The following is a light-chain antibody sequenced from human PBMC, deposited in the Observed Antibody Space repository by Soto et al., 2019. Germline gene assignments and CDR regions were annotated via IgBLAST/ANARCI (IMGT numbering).Light chain of an antibody. CDR2: GAS. Sequence: EIVLTQSPGTLSLSPGERASLSCRASQSLTSSYLAWYQQKPGQAPRLLIYGASSRATGIPERFSGSWSGTDFTLTISRLEPEDFAVYYCHQCYSSRTFGQGTKVEIK. CDR1: QSLTSSY. V-gene: IGKV3-20*01. CDR3: HQCYSSRT. J-gene: IGKJ1*01.